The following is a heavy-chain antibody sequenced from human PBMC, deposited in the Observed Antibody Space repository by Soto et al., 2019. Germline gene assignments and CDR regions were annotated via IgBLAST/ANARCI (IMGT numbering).Heavy chain of an antibody. Sequence: SETLSLTCSVSGGSITGYYWNWIRQPPGKGLEWVGHIYGSGSTNYNPSLQSRVTISVDTSKIHFSLNLTSVTAADTAVYYCARASLAEGPEAYWGQGILVTVSS. CDR2: IYGSGST. CDR3: ARASLAEGPEAY. V-gene: IGHV4-59*12. J-gene: IGHJ4*02. D-gene: IGHD6-19*01. CDR1: GGSITGYY.